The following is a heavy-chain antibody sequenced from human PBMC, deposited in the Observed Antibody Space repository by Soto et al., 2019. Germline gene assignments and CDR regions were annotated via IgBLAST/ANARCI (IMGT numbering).Heavy chain of an antibody. Sequence: PGGSLRLSCAASGFTFSSYAMHWVRQAPGKGLEWVAVISYDGSNKYYADSVRGRFTISRDNSKNTLYLQMNSLRAEDTAVYYCARELGYCSSTSCKRHYYHYGMDVWGQGTTVTVSS. V-gene: IGHV3-30-3*01. CDR2: ISYDGSNK. J-gene: IGHJ6*02. CDR1: GFTFSSYA. CDR3: ARELGYCSSTSCKRHYYHYGMDV. D-gene: IGHD2-2*01.